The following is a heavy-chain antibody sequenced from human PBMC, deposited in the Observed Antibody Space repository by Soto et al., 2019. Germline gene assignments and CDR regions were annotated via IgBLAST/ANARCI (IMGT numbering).Heavy chain of an antibody. Sequence: QVQLVQSGAEVKKPGSSVKVSCNASGGIFSTYAISWLRQAPGQGLEWMGGIIPLFGTPNYAQRFQGRVTITADESTSTAYMELRRLRSEDSAVYYCARDRDDYCSGNYYNRIDFWGPRTLVTVSS. D-gene: IGHD3-10*01. CDR3: ARDRDDYCSGNYYNRIDF. CDR1: GGIFSTYA. J-gene: IGHJ4*02. V-gene: IGHV1-69*01. CDR2: IIPLFGTP.